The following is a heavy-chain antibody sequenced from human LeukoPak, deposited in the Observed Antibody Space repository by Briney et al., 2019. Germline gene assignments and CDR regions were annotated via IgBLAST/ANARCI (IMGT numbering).Heavy chain of an antibody. Sequence: PSETLSLTCSVTGASIQNYYWSWIRQPAGRGLEWIGRIYSFGMTDYNPSLTSRVTMSVDTSKNQFSLTLRSVTAADTAVYYCARDGYGDGMDYWGQGTLVTVSS. J-gene: IGHJ4*02. CDR3: ARDGYGDGMDY. D-gene: IGHD4-17*01. CDR2: IYSFGMT. V-gene: IGHV4-4*07. CDR1: GASIQNYY.